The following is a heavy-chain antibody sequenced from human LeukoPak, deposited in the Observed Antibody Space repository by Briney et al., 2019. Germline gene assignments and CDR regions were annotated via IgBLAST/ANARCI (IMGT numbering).Heavy chain of an antibody. V-gene: IGHV1-2*02. CDR3: ARDESITVYGVVEDDPRRHYMDV. J-gene: IGHJ6*03. CDR2: INPYSGGT. D-gene: IGHD3-3*01. Sequence: VASVTVSFTTSGYPFTVFYIHWVRQAPGQGLEWMGWINPYSGGTKYAQKFQGRVTMTRDTSSSIAYMELSRLTSDDTAVYYCARDESITVYGVVEDDPRRHYMDVWGKGTTVTVSS. CDR1: GYPFTVFY.